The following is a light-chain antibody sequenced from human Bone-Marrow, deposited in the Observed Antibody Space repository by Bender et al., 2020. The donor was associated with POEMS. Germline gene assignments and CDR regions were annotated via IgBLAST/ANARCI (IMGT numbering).Light chain of an antibody. CDR3: FSTDSSGYQWV. J-gene: IGLJ3*02. Sequence: SYELTQPPSVSVSPGQTARITCSGDALPRKYVYWFQQKSGQAPVLVISDDTARPSGISERFSGSSSGTMAALTISGAQGEDEADCYWFSTDSSGYQWVFGGGTKLAVV. CDR1: ALPRKY. CDR2: DDT. V-gene: IGLV3-10*01.